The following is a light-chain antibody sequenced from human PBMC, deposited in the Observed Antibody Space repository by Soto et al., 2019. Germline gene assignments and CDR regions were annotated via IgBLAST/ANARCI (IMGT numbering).Light chain of an antibody. Sequence: DIVMTQSPDSLAVSLGERATINCKSSQSVLYSSNNKNFLAWFQQKPGQPPKLLISWASTRESGVPDRFSGSGSGTDFTLTISSLQAEDVAVYYCQQYYTTPYTFGQGTNLEIK. CDR3: QQYYTTPYT. J-gene: IGKJ2*01. CDR1: QSVLYSSNNKNF. V-gene: IGKV4-1*01. CDR2: WAS.